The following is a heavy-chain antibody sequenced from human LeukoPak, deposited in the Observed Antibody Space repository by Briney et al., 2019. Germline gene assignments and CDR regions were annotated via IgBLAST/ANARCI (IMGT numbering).Heavy chain of an antibody. V-gene: IGHV1-2*02. Sequence: ASVKVSCKASGYTFTGYYMHWVRQAPGQGLEWMGWINPNSGGTNYAQKFQGRVTTTRDTSISTAYMELSRLRSDDTAVYYCARAPSYYDSSGYLDYWGQGTLVTVSS. CDR1: GYTFTGYY. D-gene: IGHD3-22*01. CDR3: ARAPSYYDSSGYLDY. J-gene: IGHJ4*02. CDR2: INPNSGGT.